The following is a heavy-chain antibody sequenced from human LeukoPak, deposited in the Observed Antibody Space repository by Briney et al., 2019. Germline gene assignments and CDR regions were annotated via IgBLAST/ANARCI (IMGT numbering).Heavy chain of an antibody. D-gene: IGHD1-26*01. CDR1: GFTFSSYA. CDR2: IGGSGGST. Sequence: SGGSLRLSCAASGFTFSSYAMSWVRQAPGKGLEWVSAIGGSGGSTYYADSVKGRFTISRDNSKNTLYLQMNSLRAEDTAVYYCAVVAGSYTSHIPSFDYWGQGTLATVSS. CDR3: AVVAGSYTSHIPSFDY. J-gene: IGHJ4*02. V-gene: IGHV3-23*01.